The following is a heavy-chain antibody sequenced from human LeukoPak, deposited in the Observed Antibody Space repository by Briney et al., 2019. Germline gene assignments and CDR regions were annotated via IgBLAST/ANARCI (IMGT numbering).Heavy chain of an antibody. CDR3: ASSVGIQLMDY. V-gene: IGHV3-66*01. D-gene: IGHD5-18*01. CDR1: GFTVSSNY. CDR2: IYSGGST. J-gene: IGHJ4*02. Sequence: GGSLRLSCAASGFTVSSNYMSWVRQAPGKGLEWVSVIYSGGSTYYADSVKGRFTISRDNSKNTLYLQMNSLRAEDTAVYYCASSVGIQLMDYWGQGTLVTVSS.